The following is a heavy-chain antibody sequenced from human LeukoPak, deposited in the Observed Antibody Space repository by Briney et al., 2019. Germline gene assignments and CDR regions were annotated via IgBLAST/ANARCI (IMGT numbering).Heavy chain of an antibody. CDR2: IYSGGST. V-gene: IGHV3-53*05. J-gene: IGHJ4*02. CDR1: GFTVSSNY. Sequence: QSGGSLRLSCAASGFTVSSNYMSWVRQAPGKGLEWVSVIYSGGSTYYADSVKGRFTISRDNSKNTLYLQMNSLRAEDTAVYYCAKELRLGAAGALDYWGQGTLVTVSS. D-gene: IGHD6-13*01. CDR3: AKELRLGAAGALDY.